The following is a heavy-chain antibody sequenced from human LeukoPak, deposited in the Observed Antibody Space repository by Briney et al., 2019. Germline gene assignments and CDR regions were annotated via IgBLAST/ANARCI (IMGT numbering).Heavy chain of an antibody. CDR3: AGGSSPIDY. CDR1: GFTFSRYW. Sequence: PGGSLRLSCAASGFTFSRYWMNWVRQAPGKGLEWVANIKQDGSEKYYVDAVKGRFTISRDNAKNSLYLQMNSLSAEDTAVYYCAGGSSPIDYWGQGTLVTVSS. V-gene: IGHV3-7*04. J-gene: IGHJ4*02. CDR2: IKQDGSEK. D-gene: IGHD6-13*01.